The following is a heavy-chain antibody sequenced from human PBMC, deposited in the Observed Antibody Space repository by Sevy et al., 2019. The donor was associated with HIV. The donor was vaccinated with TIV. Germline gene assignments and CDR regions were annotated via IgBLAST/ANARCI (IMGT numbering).Heavy chain of an antibody. V-gene: IGHV3-48*02. CDR2: ISSSSSTI. CDR1: GFTFSSYS. J-gene: IGHJ6*02. CDR3: ARDLDEDYYYGMDV. Sequence: GGSLRLSCAASGFTFSSYSMNWVRQAPGKGLEWVSYISSSSSTIYYADSVKGRLTISRDNAKNSLYLQMNSLRDEDTAVYYCARDLDEDYYYGMDVWGQGTTVTVSS.